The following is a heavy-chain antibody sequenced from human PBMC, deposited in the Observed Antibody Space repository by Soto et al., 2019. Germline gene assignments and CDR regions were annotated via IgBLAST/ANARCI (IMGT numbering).Heavy chain of an antibody. J-gene: IGHJ4*02. V-gene: IGHV3-11*01. CDR3: ARDPKRRDGYNFDS. CDR2: ISNGDETT. D-gene: IGHD5-12*01. CDR1: GFIFTDYS. Sequence: QVQLVESGGGLVEPGGSLRLSCAASGFIFTDYSMTWIRQSPGKGLEWGSYISNGDETTQYADSVKGRFTVSRDNAKKVLFLQRSSLGVDDTAVYYCARDPKRRDGYNFDSWGRGALVTVSS.